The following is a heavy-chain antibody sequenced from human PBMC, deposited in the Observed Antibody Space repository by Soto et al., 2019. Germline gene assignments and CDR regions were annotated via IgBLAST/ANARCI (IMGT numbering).Heavy chain of an antibody. CDR2: ISAYNGNT. J-gene: IGHJ6*02. CDR1: GYTFTSYG. CDR3: ASDLVRGVTNYGMDV. D-gene: IGHD3-10*01. Sequence: QVQLVQSGAEVKKPGASVKVSCKASGYTFTSYGISWVRQAPGQGLEWMGWISAYNGNTNYAQKLQGRVTMTTDTSTSTAYLELRSLRSDATAVYYCASDLVRGVTNYGMDVWGQGTTVTVSS. V-gene: IGHV1-18*01.